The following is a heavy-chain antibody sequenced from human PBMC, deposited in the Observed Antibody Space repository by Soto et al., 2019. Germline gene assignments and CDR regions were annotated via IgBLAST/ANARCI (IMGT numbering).Heavy chain of an antibody. D-gene: IGHD1-1*01. CDR3: ARVERGTATTVVDAFDI. Sequence: QVQLQQWGAGLLKPSETLSLTCAVFGGSVNSGNYYWSWIRQPPGKGLEWIGEMSHSGGTHFNPSFKSRVTISVDTSKNQFSLKMSSLTAADTALYYCARVERGTATTVVDAFDIWGPGTMVTVSS. V-gene: IGHV4-34*01. CDR2: MSHSGGT. CDR1: GGSVNSGNYY. J-gene: IGHJ3*02.